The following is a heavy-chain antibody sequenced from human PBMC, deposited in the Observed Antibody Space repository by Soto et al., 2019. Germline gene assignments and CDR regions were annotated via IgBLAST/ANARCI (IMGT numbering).Heavy chain of an antibody. CDR2: ISGSGGST. V-gene: IGHV3-23*01. Sequence: GGSLRLSCAASGFTFSSYAMSWVRQAPGKGLEWVSAISGSGGSTYYADSVKGRFTISRDNSKNTLYLQMNSLRAEDTGVYYCAKAVFLTMVWGLRPYYYCMDVWGKGTTVTVSS. J-gene: IGHJ6*03. CDR1: GFTFSSYA. CDR3: AKAVFLTMVWGLRPYYYCMDV. D-gene: IGHD3-10*01.